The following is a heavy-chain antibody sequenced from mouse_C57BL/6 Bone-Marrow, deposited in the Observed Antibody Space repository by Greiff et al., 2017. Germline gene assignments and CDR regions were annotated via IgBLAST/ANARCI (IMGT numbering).Heavy chain of an antibody. D-gene: IGHD2-3*01. Sequence: EVQGVESGGGLVKPGGSLKLSCVASGFTFSSYAMSWVRQTPETRLEWVATISDGGSYTYYPDNVKGRFTISRDNAKNDLYLQMSHLKSEDTAMYYCAREGYDGYYGYAMDYWGQGTSVTVSS. CDR2: ISDGGSYT. J-gene: IGHJ4*01. V-gene: IGHV5-4*01. CDR1: GFTFSSYA. CDR3: AREGYDGYYGYAMDY.